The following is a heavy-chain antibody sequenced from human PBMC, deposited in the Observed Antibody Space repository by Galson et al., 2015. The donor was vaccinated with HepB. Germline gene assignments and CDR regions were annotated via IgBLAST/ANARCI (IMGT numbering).Heavy chain of an antibody. CDR2: INPSGGST. CDR3: ARELTYYYDSSGYWPHWYFDL. CDR1: GSTFTSYY. J-gene: IGHJ2*01. D-gene: IGHD3-22*01. Sequence: SVKVSCKASGSTFTSYYMHWVRQAPGQGLEWMGIINPSGGSTSYAQRFQGRVTMTRDTSTSTVYMELSSLRSEDTAVYYCARELTYYYDSSGYWPHWYFDLWGRGTLVTVSS. V-gene: IGHV1-46*01.